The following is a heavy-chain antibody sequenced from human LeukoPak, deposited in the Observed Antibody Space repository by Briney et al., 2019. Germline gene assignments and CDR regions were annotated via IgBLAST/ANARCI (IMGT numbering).Heavy chain of an antibody. CDR2: ISGNGGST. D-gene: IGHD1-26*01. CDR3: ARDGVGAYDAFDI. V-gene: IGHV3-23*01. J-gene: IGHJ3*02. Sequence: TGGSLRLSCAASGFTFSSYAMSWVRQAPGKGLEWVSAISGNGGSTYYADSVKGRFTISRDNAKNSLYLQMNSLRAEDTAVYYCARDGVGAYDAFDIWGQGTMVTVSS. CDR1: GFTFSSYA.